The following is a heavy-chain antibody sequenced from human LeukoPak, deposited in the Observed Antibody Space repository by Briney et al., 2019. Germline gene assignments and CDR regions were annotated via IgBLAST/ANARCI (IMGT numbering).Heavy chain of an antibody. Sequence: ASVKVSCKASGYTFTSYGINWVRQAPGQGLEWMGWISTYNTNHAQEFQGRVTMTTDTSTSTAYMELRSLRSDDTAVYYCASEVVRIPNWGQGTLVTVSS. CDR2: ISTYNT. CDR3: ASEVVRIPN. D-gene: IGHD3-10*01. J-gene: IGHJ4*02. V-gene: IGHV1-18*01. CDR1: GYTFTSYG.